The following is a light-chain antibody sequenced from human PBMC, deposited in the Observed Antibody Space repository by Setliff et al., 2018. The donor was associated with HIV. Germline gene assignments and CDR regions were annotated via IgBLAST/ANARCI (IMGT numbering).Light chain of an antibody. Sequence: QSVLTQPASVSGSPGQSITTSCTGTSSDVGSYNLVSWYQQHPGKAPKLMIYEVSKRPSGVSNRFSGSKSGNTASLTISGLQAEDEADYYCCSYAGSRIFYVFGTGTKVTVL. CDR1: SSDVGSYNL. CDR2: EVS. CDR3: CSYAGSRIFYV. V-gene: IGLV2-23*02. J-gene: IGLJ1*01.